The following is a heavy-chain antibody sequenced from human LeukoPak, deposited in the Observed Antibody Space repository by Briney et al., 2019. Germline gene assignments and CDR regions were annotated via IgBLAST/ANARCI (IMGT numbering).Heavy chain of an antibody. CDR2: INHSGST. CDR3: ARGRRLAAAGYSDY. V-gene: IGHV4-34*01. CDR1: GGSFSGYY. D-gene: IGHD6-13*01. Sequence: SQTLSLTCAVYGGSFSGYYWSWIRQPPGKGLEWIGEINHSGSTNYNPSLKSRVTISVDTSKNQFSLRLSSVTAADTAVYYCARGRRLAAAGYSDYWGQGTLVTVSS. J-gene: IGHJ4*02.